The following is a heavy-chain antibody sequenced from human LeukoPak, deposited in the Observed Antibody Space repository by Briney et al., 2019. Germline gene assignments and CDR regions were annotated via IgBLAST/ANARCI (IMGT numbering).Heavy chain of an antibody. CDR2: INPNSGGT. D-gene: IGHD6-6*01. V-gene: IGHV1-2*02. CDR3: ARDAFAGHGIAALPEDY. J-gene: IGHJ4*02. CDR1: GYTFTGYY. Sequence: ASVKVSCKASGYTFTGYYMHWVRQAPGQGLEWMGWINPNSGGTNYAQKFQGRVTMTRDTSISTAYMELSRLRSDDTAVYYCARDAFAGHGIAALPEDYWGQGTLVTVSS.